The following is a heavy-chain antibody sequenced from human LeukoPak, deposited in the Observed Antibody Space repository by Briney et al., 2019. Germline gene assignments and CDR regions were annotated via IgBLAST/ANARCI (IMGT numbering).Heavy chain of an antibody. CDR1: GFTFSSYS. J-gene: IGHJ4*02. D-gene: IGHD4-17*01. V-gene: IGHV3-48*04. CDR3: AGSKHMTTGDY. Sequence: GGSLRLSCAASGFTFSSYSMNWVRQAPGKGLEWVSYITGSLSTIYYADSVKGRFTISRDNAKNSLYLQMNSLRAEDTAVYYCAGSKHMTTGDYWGQGTLVTVSS. CDR2: ITGSLSTI.